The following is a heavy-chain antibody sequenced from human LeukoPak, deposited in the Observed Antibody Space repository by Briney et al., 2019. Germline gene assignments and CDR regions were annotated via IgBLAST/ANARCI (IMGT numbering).Heavy chain of an antibody. D-gene: IGHD3-3*02. J-gene: IGHJ2*01. CDR2: ITNSGSTI. CDR1: GFTFSDYY. Sequence: GGSLRLSCAASGFTFSDYYMSWIRQAPGKGLQWVSYITNSGSTIYYADSVKGRFTISRDNAKKSLYLQMNNLRAEDTAVYYCARVGDHFHWYLDLWGRGTLVTISS. CDR3: ARVGDHFHWYLDL. V-gene: IGHV3-11*01.